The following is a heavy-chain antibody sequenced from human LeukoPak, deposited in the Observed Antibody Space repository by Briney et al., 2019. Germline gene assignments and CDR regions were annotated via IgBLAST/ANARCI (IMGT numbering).Heavy chain of an antibody. CDR3: ARDHRQDYYYGMDV. CDR1: GGTFSSYA. J-gene: IGHJ6*02. CDR2: IIPILGIA. V-gene: IGHV1-69*04. Sequence: SVKVSCKASGGTFSSYAISWVRQAPGQGLEWMGRIIPILGIANYAQKFQGRVTITADKSTSTAYMELSSLRSEDTAVRYCARDHRQDYYYGMDVWGQGTTVTVYS.